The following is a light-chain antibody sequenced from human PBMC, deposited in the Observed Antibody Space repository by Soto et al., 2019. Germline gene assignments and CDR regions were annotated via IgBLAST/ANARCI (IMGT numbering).Light chain of an antibody. Sequence: QSALTQPASVSGSPGQSITISGTGTSSDVGGYNYVSWYQQHPGKAPKLMIYDVSNRPSGVSNRFSGSKSGNTASLTISGLQAEDEADYYCSSYTSSSTPCVVFGGGTKLTVL. J-gene: IGLJ2*01. CDR2: DVS. CDR1: SSDVGGYNY. V-gene: IGLV2-14*01. CDR3: SSYTSSSTPCVV.